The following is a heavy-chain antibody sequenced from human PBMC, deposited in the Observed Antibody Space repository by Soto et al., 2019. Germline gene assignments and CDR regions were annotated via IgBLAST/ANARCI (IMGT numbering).Heavy chain of an antibody. J-gene: IGHJ3*02. CDR3: AIIPLRGAFDI. Sequence: GASVKVSCKASGYTFTGYYMHWVRQAPGQGLEWMGWINPNSGGTNYAQKFQGWVTMTRDTSISTAYMELSRLSSDDTAVCYCAIIPLRGAFDIWGQGTMVTVSS. CDR1: GYTFTGYY. V-gene: IGHV1-2*04. CDR2: INPNSGGT. D-gene: IGHD3-10*01.